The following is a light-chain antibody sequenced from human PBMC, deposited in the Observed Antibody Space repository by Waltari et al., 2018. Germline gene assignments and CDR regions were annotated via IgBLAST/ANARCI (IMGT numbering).Light chain of an antibody. V-gene: IGLV1-40*01. J-gene: IGLJ2*01. CDR2: LNS. CDR3: QSYDITLTASV. CDR1: SATIGAGYD. Sequence: QSVLAQPPSVSGAPGQRVTISCTGSSATIGAGYDVHWYQQFPGTAPKLLMYLNSIRPSGVPDRFSGSKSGTSASLAITGLQAEDEADYYCQSYDITLTASVFGGGTKLTVL.